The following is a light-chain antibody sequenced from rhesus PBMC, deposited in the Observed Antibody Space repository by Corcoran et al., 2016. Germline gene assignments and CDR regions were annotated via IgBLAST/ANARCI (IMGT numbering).Light chain of an antibody. CDR1: QGITND. Sequence: DIQMTQSPSSLSASVGDRVTITCRASQGITNDLAWYQQKPGENPKRLIYEASSLQSGIPSRFSGSGSGADVTLTISSLQSEDFATYFGQQYYSTPRTFGQGTKVEIK. J-gene: IGKJ1*01. V-gene: IGKV1-25*01. CDR2: EAS. CDR3: QQYYSTPRT.